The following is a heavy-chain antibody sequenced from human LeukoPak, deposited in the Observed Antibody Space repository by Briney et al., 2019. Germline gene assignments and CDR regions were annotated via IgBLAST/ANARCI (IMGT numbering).Heavy chain of an antibody. J-gene: IGHJ6*02. Sequence: PGGSLRLSCAASGFTFSSYAMHWVRQAPGKGLEWVAVISYDGSNKYYADSVKGRFTISRDNSKNTLYLQMNSLRAEDTAVYYCAREGLVGITMIGMDVWGQGTTVTVSS. CDR2: ISYDGSNK. V-gene: IGHV3-30*04. CDR3: AREGLVGITMIGMDV. CDR1: GFTFSSYA. D-gene: IGHD3-22*01.